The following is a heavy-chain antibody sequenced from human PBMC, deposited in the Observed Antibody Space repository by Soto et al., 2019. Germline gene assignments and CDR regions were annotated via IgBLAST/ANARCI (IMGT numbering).Heavy chain of an antibody. J-gene: IGHJ6*02. CDR2: ISYDGSNK. CDR1: GFTFSSYG. D-gene: IGHD3-16*02. Sequence: PGGSLRLSCAASGFTFSSYGMHWVRQAPGKGLEWVAVISYDGSNKYYAVSVKGRFTISRDNSKNTLYLQMNSLRAEDTAVYYCAKVEADDYVWGSYRYGGDYYYYYGMDVWGQGTTVTVSS. CDR3: AKVEADDYVWGSYRYGGDYYYYYGMDV. V-gene: IGHV3-30*18.